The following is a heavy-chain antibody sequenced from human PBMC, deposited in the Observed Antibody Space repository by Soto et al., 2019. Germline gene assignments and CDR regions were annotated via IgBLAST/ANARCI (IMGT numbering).Heavy chain of an antibody. CDR3: AKIAVADPTDYYYIDV. J-gene: IGHJ6*03. D-gene: IGHD6-19*01. CDR2: ISGSGGST. Sequence: PGGSLRLACAASGFTFSSYAMNWVRQAPGKGLEWVSGISGSGGSTYNADSVKGRFTISRDNSKNTLYLQMDSLRAEDTAVYYCAKIAVADPTDYYYIDVWGKRTRDTGSS. V-gene: IGHV3-23*01. CDR1: GFTFSSYA.